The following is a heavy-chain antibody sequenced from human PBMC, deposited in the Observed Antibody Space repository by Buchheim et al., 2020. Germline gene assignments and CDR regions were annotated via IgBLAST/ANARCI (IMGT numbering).Heavy chain of an antibody. CDR1: GFTFSSYG. J-gene: IGHJ6*02. CDR2: IWYDGSNK. CDR3: ARGPLLNYGYYGMDV. Sequence: QVQLVESGGGVVQPGRSLRLSCAASGFTFSSYGMHWVRQAPGKGLEWVAVIWYDGSNKYYADSVKGRFTISRDNSKNTLYLQMNSLRAEDTAVYYCARGPLLNYGYYGMDVWGQGTT. V-gene: IGHV3-33*01.